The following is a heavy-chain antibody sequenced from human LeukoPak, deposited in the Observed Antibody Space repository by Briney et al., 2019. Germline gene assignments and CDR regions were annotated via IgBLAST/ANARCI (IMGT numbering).Heavy chain of an antibody. CDR2: ISSSSSTI. J-gene: IGHJ3*02. Sequence: GGSLRLSCAASGFTFSSYSMNWVRQAPGKGLEWVSYISSSSSTIYYADSVKGRFTISRDNAKNSLHLQMNSLRAEDTAVYYCARAPTTHDAFDIWGQGTMVTVSS. CDR3: ARAPTTHDAFDI. V-gene: IGHV3-48*01. CDR1: GFTFSSYS. D-gene: IGHD4-17*01.